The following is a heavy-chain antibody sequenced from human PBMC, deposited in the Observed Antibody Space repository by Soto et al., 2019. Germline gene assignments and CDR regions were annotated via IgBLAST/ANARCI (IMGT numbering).Heavy chain of an antibody. J-gene: IGHJ5*02. V-gene: IGHV4-30-4*01. CDR3: ARAPRRLGWFAP. Sequence: QVQLQDSGPGLVKPTQTLSLTCSVSGGSISSADYYWTWIRQPPGKGLEWLGFIYYSGTTLYNPSLKSRLSMSVDTSTNQFSLELSSVTAADTAVYLCARAPRRLGWFAPWGQGIQVTVSS. CDR1: GGSISSADYY. D-gene: IGHD5-12*01. CDR2: IYYSGTT.